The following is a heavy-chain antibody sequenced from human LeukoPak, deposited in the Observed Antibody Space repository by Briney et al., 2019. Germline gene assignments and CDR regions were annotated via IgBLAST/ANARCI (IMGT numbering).Heavy chain of an antibody. CDR2: ISGDGGST. CDR1: GFTFDAYA. V-gene: IGHV3-43*02. Sequence: GGSLRLSCAASGFTFDAYAMHWVRQAPGKGLEWVSLISGDGGSTYYADSVKGRFTISRDSSKNSLYMQMNSLRSEDTAFYYCATEARYCSGGSCYSGGSDYWGQGTLVTVSS. D-gene: IGHD2-15*01. CDR3: ATEARYCSGGSCYSGGSDY. J-gene: IGHJ4*02.